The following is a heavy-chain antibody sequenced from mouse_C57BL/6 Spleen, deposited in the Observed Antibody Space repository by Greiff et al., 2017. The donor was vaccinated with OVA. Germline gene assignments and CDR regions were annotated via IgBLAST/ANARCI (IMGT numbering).Heavy chain of an antibody. V-gene: IGHV2-9-1*01. D-gene: IGHD2-4*01. J-gene: IGHJ3*01. CDR1: GFSLTSYA. Sequence: VLLVESGPGLVAPSQRLSITCTVSGFSLTSYAISWVRQPPGKGLEWLGVIWTGGGTNYNSALKSRLSISKDNSKSQVFLKMNSLQTDDTARYYCARTRDYDVWFAYWGQGTLVTVSA. CDR3: ARTRDYDVWFAY. CDR2: IWTGGGT.